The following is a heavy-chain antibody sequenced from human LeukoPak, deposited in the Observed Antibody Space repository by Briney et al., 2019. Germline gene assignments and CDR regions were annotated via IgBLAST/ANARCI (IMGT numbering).Heavy chain of an antibody. CDR3: ARDPSAAGSFDY. Sequence: GGSLRLSCAASGFTFSTYSMNWVRQAPGKGLEWVSSISSRSIYIYYTDSLKGRFTISRDNAKNSLYLQMNSLRAEDTAVYYCARDPSAAGSFDYWGQGTLVTVSS. J-gene: IGHJ4*02. CDR2: ISSRSIYI. CDR1: GFTFSTYS. D-gene: IGHD6-13*01. V-gene: IGHV3-21*01.